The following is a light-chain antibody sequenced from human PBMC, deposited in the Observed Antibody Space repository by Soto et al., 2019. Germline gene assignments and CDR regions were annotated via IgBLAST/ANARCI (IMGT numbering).Light chain of an antibody. CDR2: GNS. CDR1: ISNIGAGYD. Sequence: QSVLTQPPSVSGAPGQRVTISCTGSISNIGAGYDVHWYQQLPGTAPKLLIYGNSNRPSGVPDRSSGSKSGTSASLAITGLQAEDEADSYSQSYDSSMSVWVFSVG. V-gene: IGLV1-40*01. J-gene: IGLJ3*02. CDR3: QSYDSSMSVWV.